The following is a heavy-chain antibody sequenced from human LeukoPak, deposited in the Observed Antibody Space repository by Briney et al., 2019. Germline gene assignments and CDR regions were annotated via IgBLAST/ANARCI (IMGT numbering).Heavy chain of an antibody. D-gene: IGHD3/OR15-3a*01. CDR3: ARVDALAGCFDY. CDR2: ISGSGSIR. CDR1: GFTFSASE. Sequence: GGSLRLSCAASGFTFSASEMNWVRQAPGKGLEWVSFISGSGSIRYYADSVKGRSSISRDNAKNSLYLQMNSLRAEDTAVYYCARVDALAGCFDYWGQGTLVTVAS. J-gene: IGHJ4*02. V-gene: IGHV3-48*03.